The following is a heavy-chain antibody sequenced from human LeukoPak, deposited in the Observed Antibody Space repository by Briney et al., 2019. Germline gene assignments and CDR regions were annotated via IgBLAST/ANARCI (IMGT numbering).Heavy chain of an antibody. CDR2: IYYSGST. D-gene: IGHD3-22*01. CDR1: GGSISSYY. J-gene: IGHJ2*01. CDR3: ARGLGSGYNWYFDL. Sequence: PSETLSLTCTVSGGSISSYYWSWIRQPPGKGLEWIGYIYYSGSTNYNPSLKSRVTISVDTSKNQFSLKLSSVTAADTAVYYCARGLGSGYNWYFDLWGRGTLVTVSS. V-gene: IGHV4-59*01.